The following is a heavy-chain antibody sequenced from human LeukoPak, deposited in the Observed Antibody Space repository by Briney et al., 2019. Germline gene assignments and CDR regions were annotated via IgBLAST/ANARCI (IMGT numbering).Heavy chain of an antibody. V-gene: IGHV4-39*01. Sequence: PSETLSLTCTVSGDSISYSSHYWAWIRQPPGKGPQWMGSMYYSGSTHYNPYVKSRVTISVDTSKNQFSLKLRSVTAADTAVYYCARRSDVLSGYEIGHFFDYWGQGILVTVSS. CDR3: ARRSDVLSGYEIGHFFDY. J-gene: IGHJ4*02. CDR2: MYYSGST. D-gene: IGHD3-9*01. CDR1: GDSISYSSHY.